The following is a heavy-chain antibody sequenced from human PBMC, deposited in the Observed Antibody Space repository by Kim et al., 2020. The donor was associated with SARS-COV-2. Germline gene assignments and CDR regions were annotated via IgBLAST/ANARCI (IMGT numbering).Heavy chain of an antibody. V-gene: IGHV3-30*07. J-gene: IGHJ5*02. CDR3: ARGDCRSTTCNGRGWDFDP. Sequence: KGRITISRDNSENTLYLQMNNLRAEDTAVYYCARGDCRSTTCNGRGWDFDPWGQGTLVTVSS. D-gene: IGHD2-2*01.